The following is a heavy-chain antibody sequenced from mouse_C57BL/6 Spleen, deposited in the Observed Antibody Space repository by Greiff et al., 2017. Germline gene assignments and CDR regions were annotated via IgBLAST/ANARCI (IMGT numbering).Heavy chain of an antibody. CDR1: GYTFTSYW. V-gene: IGHV1-50*01. Sequence: VQLQQSGAELVKPGASVKLSCKASGYTFTSYWMQWVKQRPGQGLEWIGEIDPSDSYTNYNQKFKGKATLTVDPSSSAAYMQLSSLTSEDSAVYYCAERGTGTYFDYWGQGTTLTVSS. CDR2: IDPSDSYT. J-gene: IGHJ2*01. D-gene: IGHD4-1*01. CDR3: AERGTGTYFDY.